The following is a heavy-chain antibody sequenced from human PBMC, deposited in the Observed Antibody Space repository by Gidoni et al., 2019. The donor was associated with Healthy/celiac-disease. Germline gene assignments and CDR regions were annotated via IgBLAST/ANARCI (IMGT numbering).Heavy chain of an antibody. V-gene: IGHV3-15*01. CDR1: GFTFINAW. CDR3: TTEIVVVVAATLYDY. CDR2: IKSKTDGGTT. J-gene: IGHJ4*02. D-gene: IGHD2-15*01. Sequence: EVQLVESGGGLVKPGGSLRLSCAASGFTFINAWMGWVRQAPGKGLEWVGRIKSKTDGGTTDYAAPVKGRFTISRDDSKNTLYLQMNSLKTEDTAVYYCTTEIVVVVAATLYDYWGQGTLVTVSS.